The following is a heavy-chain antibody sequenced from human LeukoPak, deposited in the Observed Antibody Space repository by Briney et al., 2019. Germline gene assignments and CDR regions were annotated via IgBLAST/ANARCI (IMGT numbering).Heavy chain of an antibody. Sequence: GGSLRLSCAASGFTFSTYAMSWVRQAPGKGLEWVPAITDSGGSTYYADSVKGRFTISRDNSKNTLYLQMNSLRAEDTAVYYCAREGDFWSGYYPHFDYWGQGTLVTVSS. CDR2: ITDSGGST. CDR1: GFTFSTYA. CDR3: AREGDFWSGYYPHFDY. J-gene: IGHJ4*02. D-gene: IGHD3-3*01. V-gene: IGHV3-23*01.